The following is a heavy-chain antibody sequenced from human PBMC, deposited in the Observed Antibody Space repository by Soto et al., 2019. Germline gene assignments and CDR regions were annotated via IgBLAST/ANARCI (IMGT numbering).Heavy chain of an antibody. Sequence: GASVKVSCKASGYTFTSYDINWVRQATGQGLEWMGWMNPNSGNTGYAQKFQGRVTMTRNTSISTAYMELSSLRSEDTAVYYCARKASSGWYDRNSDAFDIWGQGTMVTVSS. CDR2: MNPNSGNT. CDR3: ARKASSGWYDRNSDAFDI. D-gene: IGHD6-19*01. V-gene: IGHV1-8*01. J-gene: IGHJ3*02. CDR1: GYTFTSYD.